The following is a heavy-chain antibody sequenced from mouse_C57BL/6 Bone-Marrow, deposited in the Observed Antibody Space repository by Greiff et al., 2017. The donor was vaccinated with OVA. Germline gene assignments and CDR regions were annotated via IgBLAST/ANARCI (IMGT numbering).Heavy chain of an antibody. CDR1: GYTFTDYY. CDR3: ARGEGLLKYFDV. J-gene: IGHJ1*03. CDR2: INPYNGGT. D-gene: IGHD2-3*01. V-gene: IGHV1-19*01. Sequence: VQLQQSGPVLVKPGASVKMSCKASGYTFTDYYMNWVKQSHGKSLEWIGVINPYNGGTSYNQKFKGKATLTVDKSSSTAYMELNSLTSEDSAVYYCARGEGLLKYFDVWGTGTTVTVSS.